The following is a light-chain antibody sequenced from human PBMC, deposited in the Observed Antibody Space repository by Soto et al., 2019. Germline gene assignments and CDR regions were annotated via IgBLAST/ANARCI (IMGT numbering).Light chain of an antibody. CDR3: QQYSDFLIS. CDR2: DAS. J-gene: IGKJ3*01. V-gene: IGKV1-5*01. CDR1: QSISRS. Sequence: DIQMTQSPSTLSASVGDRVTITCRASQSISRSLAWYQQKPGKASSLLIYDASSLEGGVPSRFSGSGFGTEFTLTITNLLPADFATYYCQQYSDFLISFGPGTTVDFK.